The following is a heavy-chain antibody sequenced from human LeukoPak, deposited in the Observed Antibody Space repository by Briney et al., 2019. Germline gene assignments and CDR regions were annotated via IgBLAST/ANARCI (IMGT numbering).Heavy chain of an antibody. D-gene: IGHD4-17*01. CDR2: IKQDGSEK. J-gene: IGHJ4*02. V-gene: IGHV3-7*01. CDR3: ARDLTHYGEGGFDS. Sequence: GGSLSLSCAVSGLTFSSHWMSWVRQAPGKGLEWVANIKQDGSEKYYVDSVKGRFTISRDNAKNALYLQMNSLRAEDTAVYYCARDLTHYGEGGFDSWGQGTLVTVSS. CDR1: GLTFSSHW.